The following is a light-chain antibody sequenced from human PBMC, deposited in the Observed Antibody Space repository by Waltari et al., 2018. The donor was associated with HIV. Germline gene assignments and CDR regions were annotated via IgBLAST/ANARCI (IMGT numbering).Light chain of an antibody. Sequence: QSVLTQPPSASGTPGQRVTISCSGSNSNIGSNSVYWYQQFPGTAPKLLIYRDNQLPSGFPYRFSGSKSGTSASLAISGLRSEDEADYYCAAWDHSLSARVFGGGTKMTVL. CDR1: NSNIGSNS. V-gene: IGLV1-47*01. CDR3: AAWDHSLSARV. J-gene: IGLJ3*02. CDR2: RDN.